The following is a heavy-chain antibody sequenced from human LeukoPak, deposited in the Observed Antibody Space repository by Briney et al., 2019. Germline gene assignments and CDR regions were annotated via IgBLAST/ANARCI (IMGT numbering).Heavy chain of an antibody. J-gene: IGHJ4*02. CDR1: GFTSRSYA. CDR2: ISGSGGST. CDR3: GKGPTAMEFFDC. D-gene: IGHD5-18*01. Sequence: GGSLRLSCAASGFTSRSYAMSWVRQAPGKGLEWVSGISGSGGSTYYADSVKGRSTISRDISKNTLYLQMNSLRAENTAVYCCGKGPTAMEFFDCGGQGTLVTVSS. V-gene: IGHV3-23*01.